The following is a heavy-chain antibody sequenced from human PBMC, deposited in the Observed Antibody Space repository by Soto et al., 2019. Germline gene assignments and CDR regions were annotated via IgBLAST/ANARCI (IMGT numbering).Heavy chain of an antibody. Sequence: WFRQPPGKGLEWIGEINHSGSTNHNPSLKSRVTISVDTSKNQFSLKLSSVTAADTAVYYCARGWGRIFDYWGQGTLVTVSS. V-gene: IGHV4-34*01. CDR3: ARGWGRIFDY. D-gene: IGHD7-27*01. CDR2: INHSGST. J-gene: IGHJ4*02.